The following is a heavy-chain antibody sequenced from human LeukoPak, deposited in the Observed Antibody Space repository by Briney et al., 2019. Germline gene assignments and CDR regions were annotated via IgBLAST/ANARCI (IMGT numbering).Heavy chain of an antibody. CDR1: GFTVSSNY. CDR3: AGRSGYSPYYLDY. J-gene: IGHJ4*02. CDR2: IYSGGST. Sequence: GGSLRLSCAASGFTVSSNYMSWVRQAPGKGLEWVSVIYSGGSTYYADSVKGRFTISRDNSKNTLYLQMNSLRAEDTALYFCAGRSGYSPYYLDYWGQGTLVTVSS. V-gene: IGHV3-53*01. D-gene: IGHD2-15*01.